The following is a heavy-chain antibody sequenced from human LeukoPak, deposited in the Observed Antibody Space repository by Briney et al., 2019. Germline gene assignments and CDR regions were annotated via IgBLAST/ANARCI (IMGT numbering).Heavy chain of an antibody. CDR1: GYTFTSYY. CDR3: ARDYSSGWYYFDY. CDR2: INPSGGST. V-gene: IGHV1-46*01. D-gene: IGHD6-13*01. J-gene: IGHJ4*02. Sequence: ASVKVSCKASGYTFTSYYMHWVRQAPGQGLEWMGIINPSGGSTSYAQKFQGRVTMTRDTSTSTGYMELSSLRSEATAVYCCARDYSSGWYYFDYWGPGTLVTVSS.